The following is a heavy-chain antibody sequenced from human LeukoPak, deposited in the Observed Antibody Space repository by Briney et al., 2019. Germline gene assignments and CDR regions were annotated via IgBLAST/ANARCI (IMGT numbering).Heavy chain of an antibody. CDR1: GYTFASYE. D-gene: IGHD6-13*01. J-gene: IGHJ4*02. V-gene: IGHV1-8*01. CDR2: MNPNSGNT. Sequence: ASVKVSCTASGYTFASYEINWVRQATGQGLEWMGWMNPNSGNTGYAQKFQGRVTMTRNTSITTAYMELSSLRSEDTAVYYCARVFRVAATGRYFDYWGQGTLVTVSS. CDR3: ARVFRVAATGRYFDY.